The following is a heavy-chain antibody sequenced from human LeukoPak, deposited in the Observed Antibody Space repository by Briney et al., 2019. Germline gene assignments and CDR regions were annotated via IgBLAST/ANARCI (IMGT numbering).Heavy chain of an antibody. CDR3: ARVGAVAGTSDERHFDY. V-gene: IGHV4-4*07. Sequence: PSETLSLTCTVSGGSISSYYWSRIRQPAGKGLEWIGRIYTSGSTNYNPSLKSRVTMSVDTSKNQFSLKLSSVTAADMAVYYCARVGAVAGTSDERHFDYWGQGTLVTVSS. J-gene: IGHJ4*02. CDR2: IYTSGST. CDR1: GGSISSYY. D-gene: IGHD6-19*01.